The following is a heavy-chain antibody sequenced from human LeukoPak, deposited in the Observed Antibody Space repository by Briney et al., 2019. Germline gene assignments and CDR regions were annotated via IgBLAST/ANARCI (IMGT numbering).Heavy chain of an antibody. CDR1: GGTFSSYA. CDR2: IIPIFGTA. V-gene: IGHV1-69*01. D-gene: IGHD3-3*01. CDR3: ARDRRITIFGVVIDDAFDI. Sequence: SVKVSCKASGGTFSSYAISRVRQAPGQGLEWMGGIIPIFGTANYAQKFQGRVTITADESTSTAYMELSSLRSEDTAVYYCARDRRITIFGVVIDDAFDIWGQGTMVTVSS. J-gene: IGHJ3*02.